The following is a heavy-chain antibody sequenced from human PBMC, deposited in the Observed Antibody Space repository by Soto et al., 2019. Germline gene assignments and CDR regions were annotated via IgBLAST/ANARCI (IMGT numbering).Heavy chain of an antibody. CDR1: GFTFSSYG. V-gene: IGHV3-33*01. Sequence: QVQLVESGGGVVQPGRSLRLSCAASGFTFSSYGMHWVRQAPGKGLEWVAVIWYDGSNKYYADSVKGRFTISRDNSKNTLYLQMNSLRAEDKAVYYCAREPVHSGGDGYSPDYWGQGTLVTVSS. D-gene: IGHD2-15*01. CDR2: IWYDGSNK. J-gene: IGHJ4*02. CDR3: AREPVHSGGDGYSPDY.